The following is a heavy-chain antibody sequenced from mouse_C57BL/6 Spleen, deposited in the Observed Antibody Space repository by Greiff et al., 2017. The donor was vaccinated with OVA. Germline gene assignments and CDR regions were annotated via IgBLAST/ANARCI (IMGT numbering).Heavy chain of an antibody. CDR3: ARTLITTVVADY. V-gene: IGHV5-17*01. J-gene: IGHJ2*01. D-gene: IGHD1-1*01. Sequence: EVKLQESGGGLVKPGGSLKLSCAASGFTFSDYGMHWVRQAPEKGLEWVAYISSGSSTIYYADTVKGRFTISRDNAKNTLFLQMTSLRSEDTAMYYCARTLITTVVADYWGQGTTLTVSS. CDR1: GFTFSDYG. CDR2: ISSGSSTI.